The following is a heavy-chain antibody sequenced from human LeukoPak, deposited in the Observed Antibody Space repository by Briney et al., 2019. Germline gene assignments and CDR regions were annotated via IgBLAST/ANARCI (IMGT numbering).Heavy chain of an antibody. CDR3: ARARTKFYYGSGGDYGMDV. CDR2: ITSNGGST. D-gene: IGHD3-10*01. Sequence: PGGSLRLSCAASGFTFSTYAMHWVRQAPGKGLKYVSGITSNGGSTYYANSVKGRFTISRDNSRNTLYLQMNSLRAEDTAVYYCARARTKFYYGSGGDYGMDVWGQGTTVTVSS. J-gene: IGHJ6*02. V-gene: IGHV3-64*01. CDR1: GFTFSTYA.